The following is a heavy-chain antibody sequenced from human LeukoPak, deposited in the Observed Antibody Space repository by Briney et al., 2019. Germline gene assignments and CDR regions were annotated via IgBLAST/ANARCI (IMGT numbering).Heavy chain of an antibody. CDR1: GYTFTSYY. CDR2: INPSGGST. Sequence: ASVKVSCKASGYTFTSYYMHWVRQAPGQGLEWMGIINPSGGSTSYAQKFQGRVTMTRDTSTSTVYMELSSLRSEDTAVYYCAMNYYDSSGYYPPRRNFDYWGQRTLVTVSS. J-gene: IGHJ4*02. D-gene: IGHD3-22*01. V-gene: IGHV1-46*01. CDR3: AMNYYDSSGYYPPRRNFDY.